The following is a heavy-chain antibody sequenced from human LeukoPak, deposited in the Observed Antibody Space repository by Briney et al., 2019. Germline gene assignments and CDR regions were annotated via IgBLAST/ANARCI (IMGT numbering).Heavy chain of an antibody. CDR3: ARDMNLRRFDY. V-gene: IGHV4-38-2*02. CDR2: MYHSGTT. Sequence: MTSETLSLTCTVSHYSISSGYYWGWIRQPPGKGLEWIGSMYHSGTTYYNPSLKSRVTISIDTSKNQFSLKLSSVTAADTALYFCARDMNLRRFDYWGQGTLVTVSS. D-gene: IGHD1-14*01. J-gene: IGHJ4*02. CDR1: HYSISSGYY.